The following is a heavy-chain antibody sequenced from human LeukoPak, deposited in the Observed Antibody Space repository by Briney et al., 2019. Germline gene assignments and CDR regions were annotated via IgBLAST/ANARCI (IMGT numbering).Heavy chain of an antibody. CDR3: ARDGGVAGISPQYYFDY. CDR2: IYRNGSA. V-gene: IGHV4-38-2*02. D-gene: IGHD6-19*01. CDR1: RYSISSGYY. Sequence: PSETLSLTCAVSRYSISSGYYWGWIRQSPGTGLEWIGSIYRNGSALYNPSLKSRVTISVDTSKNQFSLKLSSVTAADTAVYYCARDGGVAGISPQYYFDYWGQGTLVTVSS. J-gene: IGHJ4*02.